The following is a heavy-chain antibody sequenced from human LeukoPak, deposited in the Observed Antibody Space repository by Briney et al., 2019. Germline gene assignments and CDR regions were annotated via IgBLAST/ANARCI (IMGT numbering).Heavy chain of an antibody. CDR3: ARGRDYGDYLFDY. CDR2: TKPHSGGT. J-gene: IGHJ4*02. V-gene: IGHV1-2*02. CDR1: GYTFLDNY. D-gene: IGHD4-17*01. Sequence: PSVKVTCKAAGYTFLDNYMHWVRLAPRQGHDWMGWTKPHSGGTNYAQKFQGRVTMTRDTSISTAYMELGGLRSDDTAIYYCARGRDYGDYLFDYWGQGTLVTVSS.